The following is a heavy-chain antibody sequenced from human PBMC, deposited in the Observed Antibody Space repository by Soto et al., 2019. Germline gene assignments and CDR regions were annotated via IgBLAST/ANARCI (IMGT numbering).Heavy chain of an antibody. D-gene: IGHD2-8*02. Sequence: GGSLRLSCAASGFTCSIYDMSWVRQAPGKGLEWVSTILVGGSTHYPDSVKGRFTISRDNSKNTVFLQMNSLTAGDTAVYYCAKATATGGGAFDICGQGTMVTVSS. V-gene: IGHV3-23*01. J-gene: IGHJ3*02. CDR2: ILVGGST. CDR3: AKATATGGGAFDI. CDR1: GFTCSIYD.